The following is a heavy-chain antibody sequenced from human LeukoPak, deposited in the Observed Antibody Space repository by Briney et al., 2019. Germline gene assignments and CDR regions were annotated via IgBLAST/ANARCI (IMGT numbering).Heavy chain of an antibody. V-gene: IGHV4-34*01. CDR1: GGSFSGHY. CDR2: INHSGST. J-gene: IGHJ6*02. CDR3: ARAVTVGLKHYYYYGMDV. Sequence: SETLSLTCAVYGGSFSGHYWSWIRQPPGKGLEWIGEINHSGSTNYNPSLKSRVTISVDTSKNQFSLKLSSVTAADTAVYYCARAVTVGLKHYYYYGMDVWGQGTTVTVSS.